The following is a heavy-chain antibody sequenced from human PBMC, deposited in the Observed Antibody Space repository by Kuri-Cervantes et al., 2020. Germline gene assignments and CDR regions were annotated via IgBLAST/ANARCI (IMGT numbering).Heavy chain of an antibody. CDR2: IYSGGST. D-gene: IGHD3-10*01. V-gene: IGHV3-53*01. Sequence: GGSLRLSCAASGFTVSSNYMSWVRQAPRKGLEWVSVIYSGGSTYYADSVKGRFTISRDNSKNTLYLQMNSLRAEDTAVYYCARVTMVRGFDYWGQGTLVTVSS. CDR1: GFTVSSNY. CDR3: ARVTMVRGFDY. J-gene: IGHJ4*02.